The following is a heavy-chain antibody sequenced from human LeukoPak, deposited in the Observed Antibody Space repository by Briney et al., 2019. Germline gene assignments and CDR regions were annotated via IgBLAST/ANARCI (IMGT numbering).Heavy chain of an antibody. CDR3: ARLRGYYGSGSYFPDY. CDR2: ISSSSSTI. Sequence: GGSLRLSCAASGFTFSTYSMNWVRQAPGKGLEWVSYISSSSSTIFYADSVKGRFTISRDNAKSSLYLQMNSLRDEDTAVYYCARLRGYYGSGSYFPDYWGQGTLVTVSS. CDR1: GFTFSTYS. J-gene: IGHJ4*02. V-gene: IGHV3-48*02. D-gene: IGHD3-10*01.